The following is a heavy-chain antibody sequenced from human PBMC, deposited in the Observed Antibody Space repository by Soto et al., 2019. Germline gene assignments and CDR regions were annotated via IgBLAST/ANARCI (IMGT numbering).Heavy chain of an antibody. Sequence: SETLSLTCTVSGGSISSSSYYWGWIRQPPGKGLEWIGSIYYSGSTYYNPSLKSRVTISVDTSKNQFPLKLSSVTAADTAVYYCARLRIAVAGFDYWGQGTLVTVSS. D-gene: IGHD6-19*01. CDR2: IYYSGST. J-gene: IGHJ4*02. CDR1: GGSISSSSYY. CDR3: ARLRIAVAGFDY. V-gene: IGHV4-39*01.